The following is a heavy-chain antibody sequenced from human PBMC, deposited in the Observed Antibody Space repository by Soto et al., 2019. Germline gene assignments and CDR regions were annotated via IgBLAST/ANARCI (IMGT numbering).Heavy chain of an antibody. D-gene: IGHD3-22*01. V-gene: IGHV4-30-4*01. CDR3: ARVTYYFDPSGDPRDS. J-gene: IGHJ4*02. CDR1: GGSVSSGDYY. Sequence: QVQLQESGPGLVKPSQTLSLTCTVSGGSVSSGDYYWSWIRQPPGKGLEWIAYIYYRGNTYYNPSLKSRVTMGVDTSKNQCPRERTSVTAADTPVYYCARVTYYFDPSGDPRDSWGQGTLVTVSS. CDR2: IYYRGNT.